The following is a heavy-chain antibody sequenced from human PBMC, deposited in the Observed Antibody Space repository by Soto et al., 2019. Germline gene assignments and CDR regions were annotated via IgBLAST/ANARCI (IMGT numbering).Heavy chain of an antibody. D-gene: IGHD3-9*01. CDR2: IYYSGST. Sequence: SETLSLTCTVSGGSISSYYWSWIRQPPGKGLEWIGYIYYSGSTNYNPSLKSRVTISVDTSKNQFSLKLSSVTAADTAVYYCARHRRYFDWLPYYFDYWGQGTLVTVSS. CDR1: GGSISSYY. CDR3: ARHRRYFDWLPYYFDY. V-gene: IGHV4-59*08. J-gene: IGHJ4*02.